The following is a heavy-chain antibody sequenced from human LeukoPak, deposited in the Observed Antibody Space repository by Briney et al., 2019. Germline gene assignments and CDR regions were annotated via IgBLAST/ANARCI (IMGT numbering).Heavy chain of an antibody. CDR1: GFTFSNAW. D-gene: IGHD6-13*01. J-gene: IGHJ6*03. CDR3: TTDYEQQLVNALVNYYYYYMDV. Sequence: PGGSLRLSCAASGFTFSNAWMSWVRQAPGKGLEWVGRIKSKTDGGTTDYAAPVKGRFTISRDDSKNTLYLQMNSLKTEDTAVYYCTTDYEQQLVNALVNYYYYYMDVWGKGTTVTVSS. V-gene: IGHV3-15*01. CDR2: IKSKTDGGTT.